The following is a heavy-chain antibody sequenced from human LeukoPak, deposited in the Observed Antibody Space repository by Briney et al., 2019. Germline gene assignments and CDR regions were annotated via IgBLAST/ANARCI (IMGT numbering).Heavy chain of an antibody. D-gene: IGHD2-2*01. CDR3: AREAVRTANFDAFDI. V-gene: IGHV4-61*01. CDR1: GGSVRSGSYN. J-gene: IGHJ3*02. CDR2: IYYSGST. Sequence: PSEPFSFPCPSPGGSVRSGSYNWSWFRHPPGKGLEGIGNIYYSGSTNYNPSLKSRVTISVDTSKNQFSLKLSSVTAADTAVYYCAREAVRTANFDAFDIWGQGTMVTVSS.